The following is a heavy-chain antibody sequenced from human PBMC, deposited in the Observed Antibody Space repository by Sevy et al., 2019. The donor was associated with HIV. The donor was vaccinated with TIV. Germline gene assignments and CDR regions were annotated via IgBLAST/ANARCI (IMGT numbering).Heavy chain of an antibody. CDR3: TTDPDYSNYFDD. CDR2: IKSKTDGGTT. J-gene: IGHJ4*02. CDR1: GFTFSNAW. Sequence: GGSLRLSCAASGFTFSNAWMSWVRQAPGKGLEWVGRIKSKTDGGTTDYAAPVKGRFTISSDDSKNTLYLQMNSLKTEDTAVYYCTTDPDYSNYFDDWGQGTLVTVSS. V-gene: IGHV3-15*01. D-gene: IGHD4-4*01.